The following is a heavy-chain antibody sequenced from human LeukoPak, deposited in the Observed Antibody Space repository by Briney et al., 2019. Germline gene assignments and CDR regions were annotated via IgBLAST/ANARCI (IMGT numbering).Heavy chain of an antibody. CDR1: GFRFSSHG. CDR3: VRGNFNGGIDY. Sequence: GGSLRLSCAASGFRFSSHGMHWVRQAPGKGLEWVAFIWSDGSNQYYVDSVKGRFTISRDNSKNTLHLQMNSLRAEDTAAYYCVRGNFNGGIDYWGQGTLVTVSS. D-gene: IGHD3-10*01. J-gene: IGHJ4*02. V-gene: IGHV3-30*02. CDR2: IWSDGSNQ.